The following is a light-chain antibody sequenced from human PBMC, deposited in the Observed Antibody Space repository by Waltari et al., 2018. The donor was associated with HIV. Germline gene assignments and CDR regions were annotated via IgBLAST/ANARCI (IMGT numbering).Light chain of an antibody. CDR1: SSDIGGYNY. Sequence: QSAVTQPASVSGSPGQSITISCTGSSSDIGGYNYVSWYQQHPGKAPQLMIYEVSHRPSGVSNRFSGSKSDNTASLTISGLQAEDEADYYCSSYTSSSTVMFGGGTKLTVL. CDR2: EVS. CDR3: SSYTSSSTVM. V-gene: IGLV2-14*01. J-gene: IGLJ3*02.